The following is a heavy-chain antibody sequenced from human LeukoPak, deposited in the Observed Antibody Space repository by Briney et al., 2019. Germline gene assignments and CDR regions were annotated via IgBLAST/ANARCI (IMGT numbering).Heavy chain of an antibody. Sequence: GGSLRLSCAASGFTFSSNAMSWVRQAPGKGLEWVSSVSGSGGSTYYADSVKGRFTISRDNSKNTLYLQMNSLRAEDAAVYYCARGTPFGGYWGQGTLVTVSS. CDR2: VSGSGGST. D-gene: IGHD3-16*01. CDR1: GFTFSSNA. J-gene: IGHJ4*02. V-gene: IGHV3-23*01. CDR3: ARGTPFGGY.